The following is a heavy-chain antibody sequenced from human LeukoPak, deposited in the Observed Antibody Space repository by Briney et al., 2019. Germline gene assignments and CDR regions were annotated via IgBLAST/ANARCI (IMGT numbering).Heavy chain of an antibody. V-gene: IGHV3-23*01. CDR1: GFTFSSYA. CDR3: AAHDYTDTTLDY. Sequence: GGSLRLSCAASGFTFSSYAMRWVRQAPGKGLEWVSAISGSGGSTYYADSVKGRFTISRDNAKNTLYLQMSRVRAEDTAVSYCAAHDYTDTTLDYWGQKTLVTVSS. J-gene: IGHJ4*02. CDR2: ISGSGGST. D-gene: IGHD4-11*01.